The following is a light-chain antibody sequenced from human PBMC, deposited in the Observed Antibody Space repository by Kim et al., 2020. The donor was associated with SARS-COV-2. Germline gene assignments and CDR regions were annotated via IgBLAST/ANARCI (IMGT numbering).Light chain of an antibody. CDR3: QQYDKWPLT. J-gene: IGKJ4*01. CDR1: QGVSSK. CDR2: GAS. Sequence: VSQGERGTLSCRASQGVSSKLAWYQQKPGQSPRLLIYGASTRATGIPARFSGSGSGTEFTLTISGLQAEDYAVYYCQQYDKWPLTFGGGTKVDIK. V-gene: IGKV3-15*01.